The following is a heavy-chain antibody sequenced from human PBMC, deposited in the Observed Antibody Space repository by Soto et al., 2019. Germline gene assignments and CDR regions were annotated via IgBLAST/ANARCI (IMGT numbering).Heavy chain of an antibody. V-gene: IGHV2-26*01. J-gene: IGHJ6*02. Sequence: QVTLKESGPVLVKPTETLTLTCTVSGFSLSNARMGVSCIRQPPGKALEWLAHIFSNDEKSYSTSLESGITISKDTSNSQVVLTMTHMDPVDTATYYCERKEGQLELFYGMDVWGQGTTVTVSS. D-gene: IGHD6-13*01. CDR1: GFSLSNARMG. CDR2: IFSNDEK. CDR3: ERKEGQLELFYGMDV.